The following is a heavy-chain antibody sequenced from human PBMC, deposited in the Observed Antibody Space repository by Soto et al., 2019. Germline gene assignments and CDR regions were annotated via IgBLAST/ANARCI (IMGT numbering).Heavy chain of an antibody. J-gene: IGHJ6*02. V-gene: IGHV3-33*01. CDR2: IWYDGSNK. D-gene: IGHD4-4*01. CDR3: ARELFTVTVYYYGMDV. CDR1: GFTFSSYG. Sequence: GGSLRLSCAASGFTFSSYGMHWVRQAPGKGLEWVAVIWYDGSNKYYADSVKGRFTISRDSSKNTLYLQMNSLRAEDTAVYYCARELFTVTVYYYGMDVWGQGTTVTVSS.